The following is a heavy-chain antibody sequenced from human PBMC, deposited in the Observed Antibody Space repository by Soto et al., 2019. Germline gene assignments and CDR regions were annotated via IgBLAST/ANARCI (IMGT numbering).Heavy chain of an antibody. V-gene: IGHV3-30*18. J-gene: IGHJ6*02. CDR3: GKDTLDCSGGDCPLFYYYGMDV. CDR1: GFTFRSYG. Sequence: QVQLVESGGGVVQPGKSLRLSCATSGFTFRSYGMHWVRQAPGKGLEWLAVISNDGTKKFFADSVKGRLTLSRDNARNTLYLQINSLRAEDTAVYFCGKDTLDCSGGDCPLFYYYGMDVWGQGNTVTVSS. CDR2: ISNDGTKK. D-gene: IGHD2-15*01.